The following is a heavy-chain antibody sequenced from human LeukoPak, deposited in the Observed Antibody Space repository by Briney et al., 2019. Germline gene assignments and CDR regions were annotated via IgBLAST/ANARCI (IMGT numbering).Heavy chain of an antibody. CDR2: FDPEDGET. Sequence: GASVKVSCKVSGYTITELSMHWVRQAPGKGLEWMGGFDPEDGETIYAQKFQGRVTMTEDTSTDTAYMELSSLRSEDTAVYYCATVDSSGYYCFDYWGQGTLVTVSS. D-gene: IGHD3-22*01. J-gene: IGHJ4*02. CDR3: ATVDSSGYYCFDY. CDR1: GYTITELS. V-gene: IGHV1-24*01.